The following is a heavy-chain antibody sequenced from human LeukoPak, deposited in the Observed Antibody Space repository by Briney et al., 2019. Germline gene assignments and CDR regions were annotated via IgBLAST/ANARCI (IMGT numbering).Heavy chain of an antibody. D-gene: IGHD6-13*01. CDR3: ARVRSSSWYYFEY. Sequence: GGSLRLSCAASGFTFSDYYMSWIRQAPGKGLEWVSYIRSSSSYTNYADSVKGRFTISRDNAKNSLYLRMNSLRVEDTAVYYCARVRSSSWYYFEYWGQGTLVTVSS. J-gene: IGHJ4*02. CDR2: IRSSSSYT. CDR1: GFTFSDYY. V-gene: IGHV3-11*05.